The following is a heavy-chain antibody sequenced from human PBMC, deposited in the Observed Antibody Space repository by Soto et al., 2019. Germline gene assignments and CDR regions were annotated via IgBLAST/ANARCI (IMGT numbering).Heavy chain of an antibody. CDR3: AKGVEDYYGSGTPGY. Sequence: GGSLRLSCAASGFTFSSYGMHWVRQAPGKGLEWVAVISYDGSNKYYADSVKGRFTISRDNSKNTLYLQMNSLRAEDTAVYYCAKGVEDYYGSGTPGYWGQGTLVTVSS. D-gene: IGHD3-10*01. J-gene: IGHJ4*02. V-gene: IGHV3-30*18. CDR2: ISYDGSNK. CDR1: GFTFSSYG.